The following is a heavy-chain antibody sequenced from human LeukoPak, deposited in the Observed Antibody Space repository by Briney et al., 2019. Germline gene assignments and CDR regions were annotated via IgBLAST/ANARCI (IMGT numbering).Heavy chain of an antibody. V-gene: IGHV1-18*01. J-gene: IGHJ4*02. CDR2: ISAYNGNT. CDR1: GYTFTSYG. CDR3: ARDREVPGAIQLWLNLYFY. Sequence: ASVKVSCEASGYTFTSYGISWVRQAPGQGLEWMGWISAYNGNTNYAQKFQGRVTMTRGTSISTAYMELSRLRSDDTAVYYCARDREVPGAIQLWLNLYFYWGQGTLVTVSS. D-gene: IGHD5-18*01.